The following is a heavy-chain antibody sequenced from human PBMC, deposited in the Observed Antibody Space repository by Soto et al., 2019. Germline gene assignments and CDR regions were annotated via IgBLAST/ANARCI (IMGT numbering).Heavy chain of an antibody. D-gene: IGHD3-10*01. J-gene: IGHJ4*02. CDR2: IYWDDDK. CDR1: GFLLSTSGVG. V-gene: IGHV2-5*02. CDR3: AHYSSGSPYTLAPHYYYY. Sequence: QITLKESGPTLVKPTQTITLTCTFSGFLLSTSGVGVGWIRQPPGKALEWLALIYWDDDKRYRPSLKSRLTITKDTSRSQVVLTMTNMDPVYTPTYYCAHYSSGSPYTLAPHYYYYWGQGTLVTVSS.